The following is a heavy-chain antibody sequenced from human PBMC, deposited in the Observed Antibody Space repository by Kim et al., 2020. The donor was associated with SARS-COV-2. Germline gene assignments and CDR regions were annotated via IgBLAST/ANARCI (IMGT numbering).Heavy chain of an antibody. Sequence: SVKGQFTSTRDKSNNTLYMQMNSLRAEDTAVYYCAEDGVRYFDWPCAFDIWGQGTMVTVSS. D-gene: IGHD3-9*01. CDR3: AEDGVRYFDWPCAFDI. J-gene: IGHJ3*02. V-gene: IGHV3-30*02.